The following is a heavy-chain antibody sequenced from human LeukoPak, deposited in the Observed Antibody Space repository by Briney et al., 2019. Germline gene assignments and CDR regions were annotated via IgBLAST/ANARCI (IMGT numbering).Heavy chain of an antibody. J-gene: IGHJ4*02. V-gene: IGHV4-59*01. CDR2: IYYSGST. CDR3: APFLRGYFDY. CDR1: GGSISSYY. Sequence: SETLSLTCTVSGGSISSYYWSWIRQPPGKGLGWIGYIYYSGSTNYNPSLKSRVTISVDTSKNQFSLKLSSVTAADTAVYYCAPFLRGYFDYWGQGTLVTVSS. D-gene: IGHD2/OR15-2a*01.